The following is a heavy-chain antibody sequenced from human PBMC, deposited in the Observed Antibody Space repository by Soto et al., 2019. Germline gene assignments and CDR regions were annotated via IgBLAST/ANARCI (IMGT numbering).Heavy chain of an antibody. J-gene: IGHJ6*02. V-gene: IGHV3-23*02. CDR3: AKDEIIVAGTGYYYGMDV. D-gene: IGHD6-19*01. Sequence: GGTLRLSCAASGFTFSSYAMSWIRQAPGKGLEGVSIISDSGDNISYEDSVKGRFIISRDNSKNTLYLQMNSLRAEDTAVYYCAKDEIIVAGTGYYYGMDVWGQGTTVTVSS. CDR1: GFTFSSYA. CDR2: ISDSGDNI.